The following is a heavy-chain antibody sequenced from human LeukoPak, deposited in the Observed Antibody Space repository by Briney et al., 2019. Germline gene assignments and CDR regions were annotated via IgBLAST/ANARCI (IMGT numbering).Heavy chain of an antibody. Sequence: PSETLSLTCAVSGYSISSGYYWGWIRQTPVKGLEWFGSIYHRGTTYYNPTLKRRVTISVDTSKNQFSLKLSSVTAADTAVYYCARIAMFYYESSGYYSDYWGQGTLVTVSS. CDR1: GYSISSGYY. V-gene: IGHV4-38-2*01. D-gene: IGHD3-22*01. CDR2: IYHRGTT. J-gene: IGHJ4*02. CDR3: ARIAMFYYESSGYYSDY.